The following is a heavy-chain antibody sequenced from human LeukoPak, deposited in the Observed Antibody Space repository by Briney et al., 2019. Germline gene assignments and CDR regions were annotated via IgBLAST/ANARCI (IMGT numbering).Heavy chain of an antibody. CDR1: GFTFGDYA. J-gene: IGHJ4*02. D-gene: IGHD1-1*01. Sequence: PGGSLRLSCTASGFTFGDYAMSWIRRAPGKGLEWVGFIRSKAYGETADYAASVKGRFTISRDDSKAIAYLQMNSLKTEDTAVYHCTRDRGAYNLYDYWGQGTLVTVSS. CDR3: TRDRGAYNLYDY. CDR2: IRSKAYGETA. V-gene: IGHV3-49*03.